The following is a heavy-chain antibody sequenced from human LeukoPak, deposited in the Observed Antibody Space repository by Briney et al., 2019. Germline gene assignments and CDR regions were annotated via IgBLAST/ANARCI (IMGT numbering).Heavy chain of an antibody. J-gene: IGHJ4*02. CDR1: GYTFTSNY. Sequence: ASAKISCKASGYTFTSNYMHWVRQAPGQGLEWMGAIHPSGSSTNYAQKFQGRVIMTKDTSTSTVYIELNSLKSEDTAVYYCARMDMDTAMVTNYLDHWGQGTLVTVSS. D-gene: IGHD5-18*01. CDR3: ARMDMDTAMVTNYLDH. CDR2: IHPSGSST. V-gene: IGHV1-46*01.